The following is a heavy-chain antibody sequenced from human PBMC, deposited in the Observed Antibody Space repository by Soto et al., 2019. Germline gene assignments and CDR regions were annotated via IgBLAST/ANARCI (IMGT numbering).Heavy chain of an antibody. V-gene: IGHV5-51*01. CDR1: GYIFTDHC. CDR3: AREYCSSISCYYYYYGMDV. Sequence: GESLKISCKGSGYIFTDHCIVWVRQMAGKGLEWVGIICPGYSNIIYSPSVQGQVTISADMSISTAYLQWSSLKASDTAMYYCAREYCSSISCYYYYYGMDVWGQGTTVTVCS. CDR2: ICPGYSNI. J-gene: IGHJ6*02. D-gene: IGHD2-2*01.